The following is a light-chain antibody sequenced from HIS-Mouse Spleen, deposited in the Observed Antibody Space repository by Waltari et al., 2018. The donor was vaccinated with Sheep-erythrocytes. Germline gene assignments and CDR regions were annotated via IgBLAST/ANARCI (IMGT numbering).Light chain of an antibody. J-gene: IGLJ1*01. CDR2: DVS. Sequence: QSALTHPRSVSGSPGQSVTISCTGTSSDVGGYNYLSWYQQHPGKAPKLMIYDVSKRPSGVPDRFSGSKSGNTASLTISGLQAEDEADYYCCSYAGSYNHVFATGTKVTVL. CDR3: CSYAGSYNHV. CDR1: SSDVGGYNY. V-gene: IGLV2-11*01.